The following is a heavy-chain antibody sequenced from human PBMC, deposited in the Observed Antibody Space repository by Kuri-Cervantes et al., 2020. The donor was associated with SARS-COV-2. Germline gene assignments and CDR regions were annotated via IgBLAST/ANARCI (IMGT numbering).Heavy chain of an antibody. CDR1: GFTFSSYA. V-gene: IGHV3-23*01. CDR3: AKDYYYDSSGYWAGDAFDI. D-gene: IGHD3-22*01. Sequence: GGSLRLSCAAPGFTFSSYAMSWVRQAPGKGLEWVSAISGSGGSTYYADSVKGRFTISRDNSKNTLYLQMNSLRAEDTAVYYCAKDYYYDSSGYWAGDAFDIWGQGTMVTVSS. J-gene: IGHJ3*02. CDR2: ISGSGGST.